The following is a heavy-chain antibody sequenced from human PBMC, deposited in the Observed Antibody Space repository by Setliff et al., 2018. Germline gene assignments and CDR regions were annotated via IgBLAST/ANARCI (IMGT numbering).Heavy chain of an antibody. CDR1: GGTFSDYH. CDR2: INHRGST. J-gene: IGHJ4*02. V-gene: IGHV4-34*01. Sequence: KTSETLSLTCAAYGGTFSDYHWTWIRQSPETGLEWIGEINHRGSTNYNPSLKSRVTVSIDTSKNHFSLKLSSVTAADTAVYYCARGRNIAARLLDSWGQGTLVTVSS. D-gene: IGHD6-6*01. CDR3: ARGRNIAARLLDS.